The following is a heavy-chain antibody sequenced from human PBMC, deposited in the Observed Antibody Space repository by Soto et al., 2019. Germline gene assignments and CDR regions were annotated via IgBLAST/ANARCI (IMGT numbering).Heavy chain of an antibody. Sequence: SETLSLTCTVSGGSISSYYWSWIRQPPGKGLEWIGYIYYSGSTNYNPSLKSRVTISVDTSKNQFSLKLSSVTAADTAVYYCARPMYNWNDPGWGAFDIWGQGTMVTVSS. J-gene: IGHJ3*02. CDR1: GGSISSYY. V-gene: IGHV4-59*08. CDR2: IYYSGST. D-gene: IGHD1-20*01. CDR3: ARPMYNWNDPGWGAFDI.